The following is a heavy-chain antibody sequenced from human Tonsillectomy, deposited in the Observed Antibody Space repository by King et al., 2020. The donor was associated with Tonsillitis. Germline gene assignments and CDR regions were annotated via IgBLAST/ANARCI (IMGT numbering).Heavy chain of an antibody. CDR1: GGSIGSGSYY. V-gene: IGHV4-61*02. CDR3: ARGTYSSSWERFDY. D-gene: IGHD6-13*01. J-gene: IGHJ4*02. Sequence: QLQESGPGLVKPSQTLSLTCTVSGGSIGSGSYYWSWIRQPAGKGLEWIGRIYASVSTHYNPSLKSRFTMSLDTSKNQFSLKLSSVTAADPAVYYCARGTYSSSWERFDYWGQGTLVTVSS. CDR2: IYASVST.